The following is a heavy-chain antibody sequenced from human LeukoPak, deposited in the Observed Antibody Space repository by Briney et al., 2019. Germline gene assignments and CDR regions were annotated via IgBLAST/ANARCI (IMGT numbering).Heavy chain of an antibody. V-gene: IGHV4-34*01. CDR1: GGSFSGYY. J-gene: IGHJ4*02. D-gene: IGHD6-13*01. Sequence: SETLSLTCAVSGGSFSGYYWSWIRQPPGKGLEWIGEINHSGSTNYNPSLKSRVTISVDTSKNQSSLKLSPVTAADTAVDYCAAIYLPRRRIAAACRIDYWGQGTLVTVSS. CDR3: AAIYLPRRRIAAACRIDY. CDR2: INHSGST.